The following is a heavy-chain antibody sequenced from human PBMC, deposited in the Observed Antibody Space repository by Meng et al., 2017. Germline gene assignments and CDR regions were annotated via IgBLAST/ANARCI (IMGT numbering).Heavy chain of an antibody. CDR3: ARDFDY. CDR1: GFIFSNYE. J-gene: IGHJ4*02. CDR2: ITKDGSRK. Sequence: VVSVGYGFQPVWSRALSWAASGFIFSNYEMHWVRQAPGKGLEWVACITKDGSRKYYLGSVRGRFTISRDNSKNTLYLEMNSLRSEDTALYYCARDFDYWGQGTLVTVSS. V-gene: IGHV3-30*16.